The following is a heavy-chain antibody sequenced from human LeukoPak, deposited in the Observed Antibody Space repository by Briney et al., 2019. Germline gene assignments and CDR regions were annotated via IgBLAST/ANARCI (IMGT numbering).Heavy chain of an antibody. Sequence: PSQTLSLTCTVSGGSISSGGYYWSWIRQHPGKGLEWIGYIYYSGSTYYNPSLKSRVTISVDTSKNQFSLKLSSVTAADTAVYYCARDNYYDSSGYYSPFDYWGQGTLVTVSS. J-gene: IGHJ4*02. V-gene: IGHV4-31*03. CDR3: ARDNYYDSSGYYSPFDY. CDR1: GGSISSGGYY. CDR2: IYYSGST. D-gene: IGHD3-22*01.